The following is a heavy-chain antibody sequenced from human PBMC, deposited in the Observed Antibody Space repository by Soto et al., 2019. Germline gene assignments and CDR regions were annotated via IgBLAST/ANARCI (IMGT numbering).Heavy chain of an antibody. V-gene: IGHV1-8*01. CDR1: GYTFTSYD. CDR2: MNPNSGNT. D-gene: IGHD3-9*01. J-gene: IGHJ4*02. CDR3: ARGIERYFDWLSSTNDY. Sequence: GASVKVSCKASGYTFTSYDINWVRQATGQGLEWMGWMNPNSGNTGYEQKFQGRVTMTRNTSISTAYMELSSLRSEDTAVYYCARGIERYFDWLSSTNDYWGQGTLVTVSS.